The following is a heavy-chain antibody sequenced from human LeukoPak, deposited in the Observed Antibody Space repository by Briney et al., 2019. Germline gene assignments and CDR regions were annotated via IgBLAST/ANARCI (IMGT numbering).Heavy chain of an antibody. J-gene: IGHJ6*02. CDR1: GGSISSSSYY. Sequence: PSETLSLTCTVSGGSISSSSYYWGWIRQPPGKGLEWIGSIYYSGSTYYNPSLKSRATISVDTSKNQFSLKLSSVTAADTAVYYCARDYPYSMVRGDYYGMDVWGQGTTVTVSS. D-gene: IGHD3-10*01. CDR3: ARDYPYSMVRGDYYGMDV. CDR2: IYYSGST. V-gene: IGHV4-39*02.